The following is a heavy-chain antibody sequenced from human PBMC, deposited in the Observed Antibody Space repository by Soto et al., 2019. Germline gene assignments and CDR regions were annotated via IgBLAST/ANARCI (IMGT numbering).Heavy chain of an antibody. CDR1: GFTFNTYG. J-gene: IGHJ2*01. CDR2: ISYDGINK. V-gene: IGHV3-30*03. D-gene: IGHD1-26*01. Sequence: QVQLVESGGGVVQPGRSLGLSCAASGFTFNTYGMHWVRQAPGKGLEWVAAISYDGINKYYVDSVKGRFTISRDNSKNTLYVQMNSLGAEDTALYYCARSPQATRGIHWYFDLWGRGILVTVSS. CDR3: ARSPQATRGIHWYFDL.